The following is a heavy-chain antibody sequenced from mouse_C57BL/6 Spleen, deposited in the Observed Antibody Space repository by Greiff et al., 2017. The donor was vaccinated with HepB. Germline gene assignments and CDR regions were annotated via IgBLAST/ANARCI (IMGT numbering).Heavy chain of an antibody. V-gene: IGHV1-69*01. Sequence: VQLQQPGAELVMPGASVKLSCKASGYTFTSYWMHWVKQRPGQGLEWIGEIDPSDSYTNYNQKFKGKSTLTVDKSSSTAYMQLSSLTSEDSAVYYCARDYYGSSLLAYWGQGTLVTVSA. CDR2: IDPSDSYT. CDR1: GYTFTSYW. CDR3: ARDYYGSSLLAY. J-gene: IGHJ3*01. D-gene: IGHD1-1*01.